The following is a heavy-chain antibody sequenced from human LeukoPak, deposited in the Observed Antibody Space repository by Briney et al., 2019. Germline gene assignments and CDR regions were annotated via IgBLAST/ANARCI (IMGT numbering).Heavy chain of an antibody. CDR1: GGSIGTYY. CDR2: IYYSGST. J-gene: IGHJ4*02. Sequence: SETLSLTCTVSGGSIGTYYWGWIRQPPGKGLEWIGSIYYSGSTYYNPSLKSRVTISVDTSKNQFSLKLSSVTAADTAVYYCASSGYGSGSYRSDYWGQGTLVTVSS. CDR3: ASSGYGSGSYRSDY. D-gene: IGHD3-10*01. V-gene: IGHV4-39*01.